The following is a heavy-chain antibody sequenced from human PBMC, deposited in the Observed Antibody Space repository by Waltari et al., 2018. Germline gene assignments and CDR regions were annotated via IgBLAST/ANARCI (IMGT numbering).Heavy chain of an antibody. D-gene: IGHD2-15*01. CDR1: GDSISSSSYY. CDR3: VRHARTTSGGKHFDH. J-gene: IGHJ4*02. Sequence: QLQLQESGPGLVKASETLSLTCTVSGDSISSSSYYWGWVRQPPGKGLEVIGNMYYSGSPYSHPSPEGRAPIAADTAKSQFSLKLGSVTAADTSMYYCVRHARTTSGGKHFDHWGQGMLVTVSP. CDR2: MYYSGSP. V-gene: IGHV4-39*01.